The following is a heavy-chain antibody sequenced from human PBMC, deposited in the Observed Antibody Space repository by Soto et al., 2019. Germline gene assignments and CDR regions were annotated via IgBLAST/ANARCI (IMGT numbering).Heavy chain of an antibody. J-gene: IGHJ4*02. CDR1: GFSLSYYG. CDR2: ITHDGYNR. CDR3: AKGGSFDI. V-gene: IGHV3-30*18. D-gene: IGHD6-6*01. Sequence: QVQLVESGGSVVQPGGSRRLSCAASGFSLSYYGLHWVRQAPGKGLEWLALITHDGYNRYYADSVKGRFTISRDNSKNTIFLQMNSLKSEDTAVYYFAKGGSFDIWGQGTPVTFSS.